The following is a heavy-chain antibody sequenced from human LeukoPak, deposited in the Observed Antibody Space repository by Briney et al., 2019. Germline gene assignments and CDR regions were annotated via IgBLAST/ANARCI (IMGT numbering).Heavy chain of an antibody. CDR1: GGSIISTIYY. Sequence: SETLSLTCTVSGGSIISTIYYWGWIRQSPGKGLEWIGSMYSSGSTYYNPSLKSRVTISVDTSKNQFSLKLSSVTAADTAVYYCARSGSGYLRYYFDYWGQGTLVTVSS. CDR2: MYSSGST. CDR3: ARSGSGYLRYYFDY. D-gene: IGHD5-12*01. V-gene: IGHV4-39*07. J-gene: IGHJ4*02.